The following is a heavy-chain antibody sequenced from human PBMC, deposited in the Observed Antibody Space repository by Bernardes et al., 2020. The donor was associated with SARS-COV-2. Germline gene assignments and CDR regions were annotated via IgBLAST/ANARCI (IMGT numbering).Heavy chain of an antibody. CDR1: GASIGRCYY. J-gene: IGHJ3*02. Sequence: SETLSLTCSVSGASIGRCYYWSWIRQFPGKGLEWLGYVYYTGTTYYNSSLKSRLSISVDTSENQFSLRLSSVTAADTAVYYCARDSGPTDGRAFEIWGRGTLVTVSS. V-gene: IGHV4-31*03. CDR3: ARDSGPTDGRAFEI. D-gene: IGHD3-10*01. CDR2: VYYTGTT.